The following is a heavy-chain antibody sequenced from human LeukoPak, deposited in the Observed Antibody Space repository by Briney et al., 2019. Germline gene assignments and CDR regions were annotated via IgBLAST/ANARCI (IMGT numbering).Heavy chain of an antibody. V-gene: IGHV3-23*01. J-gene: IGHJ4*02. CDR3: AKDPDDQLTEYYFDY. D-gene: IGHD1-1*01. CDR1: GFTFSSYA. Sequence: GGSLRLSCAASGFTFSSYAMSWVRQAPGKGLEWVSAISGSGGSTYYADSVKGRFTISRDNSKNTLYLQMNSLRAEDTAVYYCAKDPDDQLTEYYFDYWGQGTLVTVSS. CDR2: ISGSGGST.